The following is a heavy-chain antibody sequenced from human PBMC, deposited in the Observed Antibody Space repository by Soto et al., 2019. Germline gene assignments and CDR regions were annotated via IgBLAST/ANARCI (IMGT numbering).Heavy chain of an antibody. CDR1: GYSFATHS. D-gene: IGHD3-10*01. CDR3: ARAGARTSSAYYYYYGMDV. V-gene: IGHV1-18*01. Sequence: GASVKVSCKASGYSFATHSFSWVRQAPGQGLEWMGWISAYNGNTDYAQKFQGRVTMTTDTSTTTAYVELRGLTSDDTAVYYCARAGARTSSAYYYYYGMDVWGQGTTVTVSS. J-gene: IGHJ6*02. CDR2: ISAYNGNT.